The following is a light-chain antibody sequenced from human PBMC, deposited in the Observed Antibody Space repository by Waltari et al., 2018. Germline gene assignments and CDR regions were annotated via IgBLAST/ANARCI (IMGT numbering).Light chain of an antibody. CDR2: WAS. CDR3: QQYYTIPRT. CDR1: QSVLYSSNNKNY. V-gene: IGKV4-1*01. Sequence: DTVLTQSPDSLAVTLGERATIHCKSRQSVLYSSNNKNYLAWYQQKPGQPPKLLIYWASTRESGVPDRFSGSGSGTDFTLTINSLQAEDVAVYYCQQYYTIPRTFGQGTKVEIK. J-gene: IGKJ1*01.